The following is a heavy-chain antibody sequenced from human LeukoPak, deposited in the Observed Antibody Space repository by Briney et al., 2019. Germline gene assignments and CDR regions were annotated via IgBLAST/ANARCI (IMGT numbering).Heavy chain of an antibody. V-gene: IGHV3-43*01. CDR2: ISRDGADT. Sequence: GGSLRLSCAAPGLIFDDYTMHWVRQPPGKGLGWVSFISRDGADTYYADSVKGRFTISRDNSKNSLSLQMHSLTTDDTALYYCAKGDAYNGCFDYWGQGTLVTVSS. J-gene: IGHJ4*02. CDR3: AKGDAYNGCFDY. D-gene: IGHD5-24*01. CDR1: GLIFDDYT.